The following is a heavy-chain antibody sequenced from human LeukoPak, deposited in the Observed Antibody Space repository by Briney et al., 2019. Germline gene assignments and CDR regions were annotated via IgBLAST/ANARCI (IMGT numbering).Heavy chain of an antibody. Sequence: HPGGSLRLSCAASGFTFSKYWMLWVRQAPGKGLESVSRINTDGTVTTYADSVKGRFTVSRDNAGNTTFLQMNSVRDEDTAVYYCATKQWLAPPPDSWGQGTPVTVSS. J-gene: IGHJ4*02. CDR2: INTDGTVT. D-gene: IGHD6-19*01. CDR3: ATKQWLAPPPDS. V-gene: IGHV3-74*01. CDR1: GFTFSKYW.